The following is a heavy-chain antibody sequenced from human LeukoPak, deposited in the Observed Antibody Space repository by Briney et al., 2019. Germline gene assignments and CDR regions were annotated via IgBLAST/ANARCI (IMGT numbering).Heavy chain of an antibody. V-gene: IGHV3-15*01. CDR3: TTYIVVVPAAVLTDY. D-gene: IGHD2-2*01. CDR2: IKSKTDGGTT. CDR1: GFTFSNAW. J-gene: IGHJ4*02. Sequence: GGSLRLSCAASGFTFSNAWMSWVRQAPGKGLEWVGRIKSKTDGGTTDYAAPVKGRFTISRDDSKNTLYLQMNSLKTEDTAVYYSTTYIVVVPAAVLTDYWGQGTLVTVSS.